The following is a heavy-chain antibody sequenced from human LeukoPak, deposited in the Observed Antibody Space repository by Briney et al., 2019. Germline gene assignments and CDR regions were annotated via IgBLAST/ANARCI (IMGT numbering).Heavy chain of an antibody. CDR1: GGSISSSSYY. D-gene: IGHD2-2*01. J-gene: IGHJ4*02. CDR3: AREYCSSTSCYFSYVDY. V-gene: IGHV4-39*07. CDR2: INHSGST. Sequence: SETLSLTCTVSGGSISSSSYYWGWIRQPPGKGLEWIGEINHSGSTNYNPSLKSRVTISVDTSKNQFSLKLSSVTAADTAVYYCAREYCSSTSCYFSYVDYWGQGTLVTVSS.